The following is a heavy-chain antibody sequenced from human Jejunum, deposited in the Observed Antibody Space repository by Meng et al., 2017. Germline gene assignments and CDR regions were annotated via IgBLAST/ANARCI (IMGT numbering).Heavy chain of an antibody. J-gene: IGHJ5*01. Sequence: GESLKISCEASGFTFSDYYMSWIRQTPGKGLEWLSYISSSGYAMYYADSVKGRFAISRDNAKNSLYLQVNSLRAEDTAVYYCARDSQRQYSRGWYDSWGQGTLVTVSS. CDR2: ISSSGYAM. CDR3: ARDSQRQYSRGWYDS. D-gene: IGHD6-19*01. V-gene: IGHV3-11*01. CDR1: GFTFSDYY.